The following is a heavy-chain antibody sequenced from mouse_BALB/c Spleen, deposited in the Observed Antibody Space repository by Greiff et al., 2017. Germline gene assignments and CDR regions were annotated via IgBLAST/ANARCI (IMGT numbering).Heavy chain of an antibody. CDR1: GYAFSSSW. CDR3: ARGEYY. V-gene: IGHV1-82*01. Sequence: QVQLQQSGPELVKPGASVKISCKASGYAFSSSWMNWVKQRPGQGLEWIGRIYPGDGDTNYNGKFKGKATLTADKSSSTAYMQLSSLTSVDSAVYFCARGEYYWGQGTTLTVSS. J-gene: IGHJ2*01. CDR2: IYPGDGDT.